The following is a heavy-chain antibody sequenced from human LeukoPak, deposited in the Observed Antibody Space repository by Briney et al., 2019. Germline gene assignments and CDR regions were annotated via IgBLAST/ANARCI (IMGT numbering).Heavy chain of an antibody. D-gene: IGHD1-26*01. CDR1: GFTFRNYV. Sequence: GGSLRLSCAASGFTFRNYVIHWVRQAPGKGLEWVAVISYDGSNKYYADSVKGRFTISRDNSKNTLYLQMNSLRAEDTAVYYCAKAPRPWVGGATGSRYYFDYWGQGTLVTVSS. CDR3: AKAPRPWVGGATGSRYYFDY. J-gene: IGHJ4*02. CDR2: ISYDGSNK. V-gene: IGHV3-30*18.